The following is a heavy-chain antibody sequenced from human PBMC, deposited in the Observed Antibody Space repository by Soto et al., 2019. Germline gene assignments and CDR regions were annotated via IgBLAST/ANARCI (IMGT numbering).Heavy chain of an antibody. D-gene: IGHD2-8*01. J-gene: IGHJ4*02. CDR3: TSNPYSCSHDVCYTSYFDY. CDR1: GFTVRSAW. V-gene: IGHV3-15*01. CDR2: IKSERDGGTI. Sequence: EVQLVESGGGLVKPGGSLRLSCAASGFTVRSAWMSWVRQAPGKGLEWIGRIKSERDGGTIDYAAPVKGRFTISRDDSKTTLYLQMSSLKTEDTAVYYCTSNPYSCSHDVCYTSYFDYWGQGTLVTVSS.